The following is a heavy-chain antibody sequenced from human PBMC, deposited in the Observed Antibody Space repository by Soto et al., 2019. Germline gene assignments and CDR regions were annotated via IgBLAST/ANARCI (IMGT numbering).Heavy chain of an antibody. D-gene: IGHD1-20*01. CDR3: ARVQRITGTSEGLYYYGMDV. V-gene: IGHV3-11*01. J-gene: IGHJ6*02. CDR2: ISSSGSTI. CDR1: GFTFSDYY. Sequence: GGSLRLSCAASGFTFSDYYMSWIRQAPGKGLEWVSYISSSGSTIYYADSVKGRFTISRDNAKNSLYLQMNSLRAEDTAVYYCARVQRITGTSEGLYYYGMDVWGQGTTVTVSS.